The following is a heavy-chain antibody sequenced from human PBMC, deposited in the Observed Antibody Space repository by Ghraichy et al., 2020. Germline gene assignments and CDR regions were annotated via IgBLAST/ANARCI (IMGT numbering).Heavy chain of an antibody. CDR3: TTGPMYLTGTNLVGDY. Sequence: GGSLRLSCAASGFTFSNAWMSWVRQAPWKGLEWVGRIKSKTDGGTTDYAAPVKGRFTISRDDSKNTLYLQMNSLKTEDTAVYYCTTGPMYLTGTNLVGDYWGQGTLVTVSS. J-gene: IGHJ4*02. CDR2: IKSKTDGGTT. CDR1: GFTFSNAW. V-gene: IGHV3-15*01. D-gene: IGHD1-7*01.